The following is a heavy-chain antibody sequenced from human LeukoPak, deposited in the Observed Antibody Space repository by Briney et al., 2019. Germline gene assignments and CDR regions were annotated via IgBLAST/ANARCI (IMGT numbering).Heavy chain of an antibody. Sequence: PSETLSLTCTVSGGSISSSTYYWGWIRQPPGKGLEWIGSIYYSGSTYYSPSLKSRVTISVDTSKNQFSLRLSSVTAPDTAVYYCARRDMTAVTAYAFDIWGQGTMVTVSS. D-gene: IGHD4-11*01. CDR2: IYYSGST. CDR1: GGSISSSTYY. V-gene: IGHV4-39*01. J-gene: IGHJ3*02. CDR3: ARRDMTAVTAYAFDI.